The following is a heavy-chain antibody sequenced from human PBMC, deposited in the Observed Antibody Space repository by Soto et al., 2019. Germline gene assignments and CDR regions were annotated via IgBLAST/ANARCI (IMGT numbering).Heavy chain of an antibody. Sequence: QVQLVQSGAEVKKPGASVKVSCKASGYTFTSYAMHWVRQAPGQRLEWMGWINAGNGNTKYSQKFQGRVTITRDTSASTAYMELSSLRSEDTAVYYCARAAPVVPAAIFDYWGQGTVVTDS. V-gene: IGHV1-3*01. CDR2: INAGNGNT. CDR3: ARAAPVVPAAIFDY. CDR1: GYTFTSYA. D-gene: IGHD2-2*01. J-gene: IGHJ4*02.